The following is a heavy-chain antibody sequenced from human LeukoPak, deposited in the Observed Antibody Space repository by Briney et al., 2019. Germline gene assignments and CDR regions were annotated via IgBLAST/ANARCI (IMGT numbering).Heavy chain of an antibody. CDR1: GYTFTSYA. V-gene: IGHV1-3*01. J-gene: IGHJ4*02. Sequence: GASVKVSCKASGYTFTSYAMHWVRQAPGQRLEWMGWINAGNGNTKYSQKFQGRVTMTEDTSTDTAYMELSSLRSEDTAVYYCAAILQNFDYWGQGTLVTVSS. D-gene: IGHD4-11*01. CDR2: INAGNGNT. CDR3: AAILQNFDY.